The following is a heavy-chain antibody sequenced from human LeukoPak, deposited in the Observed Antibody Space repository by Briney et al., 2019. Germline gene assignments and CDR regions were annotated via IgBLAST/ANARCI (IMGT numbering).Heavy chain of an antibody. CDR3: ARAYSATYSSGWYTCLDY. Sequence: PGGSLRLSCAASGFTFSSYWMSWVRQAPGKGLEWVANIKQDGSEKYYVDSVKGRFTISRDNAKNSLYLQMNSLRAEDTAVYYCARAYSATYSSGWYTCLDYWGQGTLVTVSS. J-gene: IGHJ4*02. CDR1: GFTFSSYW. D-gene: IGHD6-19*01. CDR2: IKQDGSEK. V-gene: IGHV3-7*01.